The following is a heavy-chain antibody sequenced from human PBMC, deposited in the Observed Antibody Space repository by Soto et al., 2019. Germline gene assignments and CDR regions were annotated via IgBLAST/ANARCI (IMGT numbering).Heavy chain of an antibody. V-gene: IGHV3-74*03. D-gene: IGHD7-27*01. CDR2: VNSDGTST. CDR3: TRGGTTTTYWGLFSY. CDR1: GFTFSNYW. J-gene: IGHJ4*02. Sequence: EVQLVESGGGLVQPGGSLRLSCAASGFTFSNYWIHWVRQVPGKGLVWVSRVNSDGTSTSYADFVKGRFTITRDNAKNTVYLQMDNLGADDTDVYYCTRGGTTTTYWGLFSYWGQGALVAVSS.